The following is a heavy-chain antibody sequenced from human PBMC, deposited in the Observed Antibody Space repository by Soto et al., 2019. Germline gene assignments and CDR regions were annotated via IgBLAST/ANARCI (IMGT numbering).Heavy chain of an antibody. CDR1: GFTFSSDA. D-gene: IGHD2-2*01. Sequence: GGPLRLSCAASGFTFSSDAMSWVRQAPGKGLEWVSAISGSGGSTYYADSVKGRFTISRDNSKNTLYLQMNSLRAEDTAVYYCAKSRMKYGGYYYGMDVWGQGSTVTVSS. CDR2: ISGSGGST. V-gene: IGHV3-23*01. CDR3: AKSRMKYGGYYYGMDV. J-gene: IGHJ6*02.